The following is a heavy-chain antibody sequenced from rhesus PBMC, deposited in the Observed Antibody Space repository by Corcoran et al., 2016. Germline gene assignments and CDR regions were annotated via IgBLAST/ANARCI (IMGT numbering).Heavy chain of an antibody. J-gene: IGHJ5-2*02. CDR1: GGSFNSYW. V-gene: IGHV4-80*01. D-gene: IGHD1-32*01. CDR3: ARSPPPEWKSLDV. Sequence: QVQLQESGPGLVKPSETLSLTCADSGGSFNSYWWSWVRQPPGKGLEWIGEINGVTGTPSYNPSLQSRVTISTDTSKNQFSLKLTSVTAADTAVYFCARSPPPEWKSLDVWGRGLLVTVSS. CDR2: INGVTGTP.